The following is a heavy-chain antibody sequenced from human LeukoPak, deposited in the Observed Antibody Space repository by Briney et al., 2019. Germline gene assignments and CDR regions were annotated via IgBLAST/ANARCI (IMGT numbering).Heavy chain of an antibody. CDR1: GFIFTNYA. CDR3: AKGGYDYVEMGYFDY. CDR2: IIGSSGST. J-gene: IGHJ4*02. V-gene: IGHV3-23*01. Sequence: GGSLRLSCAVSGFIFTNYAMSWVRQAPGKGLEWVSVIIGSSGSTFYADSVKGRFTISRDKSKNTLYLQMNSLRAEDTAVYYCAKGGYDYVEMGYFDYWGQGTQVTVSS. D-gene: IGHD5-12*01.